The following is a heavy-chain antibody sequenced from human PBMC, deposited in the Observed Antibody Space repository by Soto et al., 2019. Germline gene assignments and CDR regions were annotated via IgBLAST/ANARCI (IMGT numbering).Heavy chain of an antibody. D-gene: IGHD3-10*01. V-gene: IGHV4-31*03. CDR3: ARDAPDFAGLGNRLGFDV. CDR1: GASITTGGYY. J-gene: IGHJ6*02. Sequence: QVQLQESGPGLIKPSQTLSLTCTVSGASITTGGYYWSWIRQQPGKVLEWIWHIRYSGNTFYNPYLKDRLTITESPSSNPFSQKLSPWTAADKDMYFWARDAPDFAGLGNRLGFDVWGQGTTVTVSS. CDR2: IRYSGNT.